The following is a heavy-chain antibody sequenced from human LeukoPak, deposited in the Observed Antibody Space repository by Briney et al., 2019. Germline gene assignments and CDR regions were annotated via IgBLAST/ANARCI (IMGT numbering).Heavy chain of an antibody. J-gene: IGHJ5*02. Sequence: GGSLRLSCAASGFTFSSYSMNWVRQAPGKGLEWVSSISSSSSYIYYADSVKGRFTISRDNAKNSLYLQMNSLRAEDTAVYYCARRGRLLWFGGNWFDPWGQGTLVTVSS. CDR2: ISSSSSYI. D-gene: IGHD3-10*01. V-gene: IGHV3-21*01. CDR1: GFTFSSYS. CDR3: ARRGRLLWFGGNWFDP.